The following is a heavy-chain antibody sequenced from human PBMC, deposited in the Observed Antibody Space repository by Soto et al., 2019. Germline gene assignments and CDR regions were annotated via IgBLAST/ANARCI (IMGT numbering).Heavy chain of an antibody. V-gene: IGHV3-21*01. Sequence: PGGSLRPSCAASGFTFSTYSMNWVRQAPGKGLEWVSYISSSSTYIYYADSVKGRFTISRDNAKNSLYLQMNSLRAEDTAVYYCLIAVAGSFAPDYWGQGTLVTVSS. CDR3: LIAVAGSFAPDY. J-gene: IGHJ4*02. D-gene: IGHD6-19*01. CDR2: ISSSSTYI. CDR1: GFTFSTYS.